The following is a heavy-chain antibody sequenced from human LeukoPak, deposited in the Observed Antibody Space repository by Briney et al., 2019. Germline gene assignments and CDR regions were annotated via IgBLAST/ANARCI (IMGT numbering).Heavy chain of an antibody. J-gene: IGHJ4*02. CDR3: ARGSGIITGIDE. Sequence: GGSLRLSCAASGFTFSSHWMHWVRQTPGKGLVWVSRIKDDGSHTNYADSVKGRFTISRDNAKNTLSLQMNSLRAEDTAVYYCARGSGIITGIDEWGQGTLVTVSS. CDR2: IKDDGSHT. D-gene: IGHD6-25*01. CDR1: GFTFSSHW. V-gene: IGHV3-74*01.